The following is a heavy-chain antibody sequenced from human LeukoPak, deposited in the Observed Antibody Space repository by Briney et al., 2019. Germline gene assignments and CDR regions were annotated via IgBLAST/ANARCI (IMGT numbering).Heavy chain of an antibody. J-gene: IGHJ4*02. V-gene: IGHV3-48*03. D-gene: IGHD3-3*01. CDR3: ASGGFDY. Sequence: GGSLRLSCAASGFTFSTYEMNWVRQAPGKGLEWVSYIRSSGSPIYYADSVKGRFTISRDNARNSLYLQMNSLRAEDTAVHYCASGGFDYWGQGVLVTVSS. CDR1: GFTFSTYE. CDR2: IRSSGSPI.